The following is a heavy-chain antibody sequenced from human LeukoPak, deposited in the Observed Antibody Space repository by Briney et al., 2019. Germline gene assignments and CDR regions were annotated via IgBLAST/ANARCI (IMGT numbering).Heavy chain of an antibody. CDR2: ITGSGRDT. Sequence: PGGSLRLSCAASGFTFSTYAMTWVRQAPGKRLEWVSSITGSGRDTYYADSVKGRFTISRDNSKNTVYLQMNSLRAEDTAIYYSAKHSHDGSAPYYEVQLDYWGQGTLVTVSS. CDR1: GFTFSTYA. CDR3: AKHSHDGSAPYYEVQLDY. V-gene: IGHV3-23*01. D-gene: IGHD3-22*01. J-gene: IGHJ4*02.